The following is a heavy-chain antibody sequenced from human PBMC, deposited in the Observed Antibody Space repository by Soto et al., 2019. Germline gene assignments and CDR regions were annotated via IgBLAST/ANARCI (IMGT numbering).Heavy chain of an antibody. J-gene: IGHJ6*02. CDR3: ARDQQQLVPLLRDYYGMDV. CDR2: INPNSGGT. V-gene: IGHV1-2*04. CDR1: GYTFTGYY. Sequence: ASVKGSCKASGYTFTGYYMHWVRQAPGRGLEWMGWINPNSGGTNYAQKFQGWVTMTRDTSISTAYMELSRLRSDDTAVYYCARDQQQLVPLLRDYYGMDVWGQGTTVTVSS. D-gene: IGHD6-13*01.